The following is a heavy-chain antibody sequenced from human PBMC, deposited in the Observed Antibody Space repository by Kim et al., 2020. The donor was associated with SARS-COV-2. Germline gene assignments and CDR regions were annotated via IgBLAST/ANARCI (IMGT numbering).Heavy chain of an antibody. CDR1: GFTFSSYG. J-gene: IGHJ4*02. Sequence: GGSLRLSCAASGFTFSSYGMHWVRQAPGKGLEWVAVIWYDGSNKYYADSVKGRFTISRDNSKNTLYLQMNSLRAEDTAVYYCARDLMVGATGVFDYWGQGTLVTVSS. V-gene: IGHV3-33*01. D-gene: IGHD1-26*01. CDR3: ARDLMVGATGVFDY. CDR2: IWYDGSNK.